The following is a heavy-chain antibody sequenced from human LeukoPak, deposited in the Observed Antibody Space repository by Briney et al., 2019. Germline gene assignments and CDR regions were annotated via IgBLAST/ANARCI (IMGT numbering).Heavy chain of an antibody. CDR3: ARENYSGSSDY. J-gene: IGHJ4*02. V-gene: IGHV1-18*01. CDR2: ISAYNGNT. CDR1: GYTFRNYG. Sequence: ASVKVSCKASGYTFRNYGISWVRQAPGQGLEWMGWISAYNGNTNYAQKFQGRVTMTRDTSTSTAYMELRSLRSDDTAVYYCARENYSGSSDYWGQGTLVTVSS. D-gene: IGHD1-26*01.